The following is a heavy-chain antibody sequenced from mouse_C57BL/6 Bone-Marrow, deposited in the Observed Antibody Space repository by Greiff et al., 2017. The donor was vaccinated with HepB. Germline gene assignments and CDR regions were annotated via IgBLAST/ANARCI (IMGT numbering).Heavy chain of an antibody. CDR2: IYPGGGYT. V-gene: IGHV1-63*01. CDR1: GYTFTNYW. Sequence: QVQLQQSGAELVRPGTSVKMSCKASGYTFTNYWIGWAKQRPGHGLEWIGDIYPGGGYTNYNEKFKGKATLTADKSSSTAYMQFSSLTSEDSAIYYCARGARDGYSYYFDYWGQGTTLTVSS. CDR3: ARGARDGYSYYFDY. D-gene: IGHD2-3*01. J-gene: IGHJ2*01.